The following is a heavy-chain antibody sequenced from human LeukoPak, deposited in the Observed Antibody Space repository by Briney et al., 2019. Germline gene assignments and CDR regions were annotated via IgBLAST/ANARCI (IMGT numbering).Heavy chain of an antibody. CDR1: GGSISSGDYY. Sequence: SETLSLTCTVSGGSISSGDYYWSWIRQPPGKGLEWIGYIYYSGSTYYNPSLKSRVTISVDTSKNQSSLKLSSVTAADTAVYYCARGSGGSFPSWFDPWGQGTLVTVSS. D-gene: IGHD2-15*01. V-gene: IGHV4-30-4*01. CDR2: IYYSGST. J-gene: IGHJ5*02. CDR3: ARGSGGSFPSWFDP.